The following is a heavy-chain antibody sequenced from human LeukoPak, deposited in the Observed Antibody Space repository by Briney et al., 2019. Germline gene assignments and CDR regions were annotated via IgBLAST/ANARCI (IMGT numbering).Heavy chain of an antibody. D-gene: IGHD2-2*03. Sequence: SETLSLTCTVSGGSISSSSYYWGWIRQPPGKGLDWIGSIYYSGSTYYNPSLKSRVTISVDTSKNQFSLKLSSVTAADTAVYYCARLAIVVVPAAIGYWFDPWGQGTLVTVSS. V-gene: IGHV4-39*01. J-gene: IGHJ5*02. CDR3: ARLAIVVVPAAIGYWFDP. CDR2: IYYSGST. CDR1: GGSISSSSYY.